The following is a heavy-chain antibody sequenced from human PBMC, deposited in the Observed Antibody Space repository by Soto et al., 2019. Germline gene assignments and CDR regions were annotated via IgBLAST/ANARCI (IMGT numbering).Heavy chain of an antibody. CDR3: ARDLKLNWFDP. V-gene: IGHV3-7*01. CDR2: IKQDGSKK. J-gene: IGHJ5*02. Sequence: GGSLRLSCAASGFTFSSYWMSWVRQTPGKGLEWVANIKQDGSKKYYADSVKGRFTISRDNSKNTLYLKMNSLRAEDTAVYYCARDLKLNWFDPWGQGTLVTVSS. CDR1: GFTFSSYW.